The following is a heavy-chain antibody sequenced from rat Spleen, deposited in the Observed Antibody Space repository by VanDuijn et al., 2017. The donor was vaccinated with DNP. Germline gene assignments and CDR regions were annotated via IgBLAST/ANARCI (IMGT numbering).Heavy chain of an antibody. V-gene: IGHV5S10*01. J-gene: IGHJ2*01. Sequence: EVQLVESDGGLVQPGRSLKLSCAASGFTFSDYHMAWVRQSLKKGLEWVAVIIYDGSNTHYRDSVKGRFTISRENAKNTLHLQMNSLRYEDTATYYCVKDLRGGSAFDYWGPGIMVTVSA. CDR3: VKDLRGGSAFDY. CDR2: IIYDGSNT. D-gene: IGHD1-11*01. CDR1: GFTFSDYH.